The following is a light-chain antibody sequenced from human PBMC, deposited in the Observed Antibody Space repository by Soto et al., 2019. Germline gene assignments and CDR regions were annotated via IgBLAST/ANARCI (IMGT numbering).Light chain of an antibody. CDR3: QQYNSYHIFT. Sequence: DIQMTQSPSTLSASVGDRVIITCRASESIRSWLAWYQQKPGKAPELLISKASTLESGVPSRFSGSGSGTEFTLTISSLQPDDFATYYCQQYNSYHIFTFGPGTRWIS. CDR2: KAS. CDR1: ESIRSW. V-gene: IGKV1-5*03. J-gene: IGKJ3*01.